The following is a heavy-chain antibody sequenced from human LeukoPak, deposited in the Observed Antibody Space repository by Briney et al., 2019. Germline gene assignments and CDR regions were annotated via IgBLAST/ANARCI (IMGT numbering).Heavy chain of an antibody. CDR3: SRTSDSAWYFDL. CDR2: VRSKNNYYAT. CDR1: GFTFSGSA. V-gene: IGHV3-73*01. J-gene: IGHJ2*01. D-gene: IGHD3-10*01. Sequence: GGSLKLSCAASGFTFSGSAMHWVRLASGKGLEWVGRVRSKNNYYATTYAASVRGRFTISRDDSKNMAYLQMDSLKAEDTALYFCSRTSDSAWYFDLWGRGTLVTVSS.